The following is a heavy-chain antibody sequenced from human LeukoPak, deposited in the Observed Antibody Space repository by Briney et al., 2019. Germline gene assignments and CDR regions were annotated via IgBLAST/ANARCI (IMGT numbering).Heavy chain of an antibody. CDR2: IKQDGSNK. CDR3: AKDSNPAGYYYMDV. Sequence: GGSLRLSCAASGFTFSSYWMSWVRQAPGKGLEWVANIKQDGSNKYYADSVKGRFTISRDNSKNTLYLRMNSLRAEDTAVYYCAKDSNPAGYYYMDVWGKGTTVTVSS. J-gene: IGHJ6*03. D-gene: IGHD1-14*01. V-gene: IGHV3-7*01. CDR1: GFTFSSYW.